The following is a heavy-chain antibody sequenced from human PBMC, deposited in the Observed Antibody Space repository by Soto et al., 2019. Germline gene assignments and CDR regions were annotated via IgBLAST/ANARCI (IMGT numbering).Heavy chain of an antibody. V-gene: IGHV3-23*01. J-gene: IGHJ6*02. Sequence: PGGSLRLSCAASGFTFSDYAMSWVRQAPGKGLEWVSAIDGSSATTNYADSVKGRFTISRDNSKNTQFLHMSGLRAEDTAVYYCARDRRPSIYSGLAVWGQGTTVTVSS. D-gene: IGHD2-2*01. CDR1: GFTFSDYA. CDR3: ARDRRPSIYSGLAV. CDR2: IDGSSATT.